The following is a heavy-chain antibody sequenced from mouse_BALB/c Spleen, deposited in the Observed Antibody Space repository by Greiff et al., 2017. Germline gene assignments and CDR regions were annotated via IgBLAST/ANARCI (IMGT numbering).Heavy chain of an antibody. CDR3: ARLDYGSSGGFAY. D-gene: IGHD1-1*01. V-gene: IGHV5-17*02. J-gene: IGHJ3*01. CDR2: ISSGSSTI. Sequence: DVKLVESGGGLVQPGGTRKLSCAASGFTFSSFGMHWVRQAPEKGLEWVAYISSGSSTIYYADTVKGRFTISRDNPKNTLFLQMTSLRSEDTAMYYCARLDYGSSGGFAYWGQGTLVTVSA. CDR1: GFTFSSFG.